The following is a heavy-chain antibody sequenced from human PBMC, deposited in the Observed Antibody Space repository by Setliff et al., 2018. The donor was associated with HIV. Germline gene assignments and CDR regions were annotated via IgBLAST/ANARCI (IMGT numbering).Heavy chain of an antibody. V-gene: IGHV4-34*10. CDR2: INHSGST. D-gene: IGHD3-22*01. CDR1: GGSFNGYY. Sequence: SETLSLTCAVYGGSFNGYYWSWIRQPPGKGLEWIGEINHSGSTNYNPSLKSRVTMSVDKSKNQFSLKLSSVTAADTAVYYCARAPYYDSSGPFDYWGQGTLVTVSS. J-gene: IGHJ4*02. CDR3: ARAPYYDSSGPFDY.